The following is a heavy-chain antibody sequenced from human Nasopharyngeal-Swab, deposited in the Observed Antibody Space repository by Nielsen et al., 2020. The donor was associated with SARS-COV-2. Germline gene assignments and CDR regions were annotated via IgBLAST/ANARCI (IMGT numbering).Heavy chain of an antibody. J-gene: IGHJ6*03. D-gene: IGHD3-3*01. CDR3: ARERGREGIWIYYYYYIDV. Sequence: WIRQPPGKGLEWIGSIYYSGSTYYNPSLKSRVTISVDTSKNKFSLKLSSVTAGDTAVYYCARERGREGIWIYYYYYIDVWGKGTTVTVSS. V-gene: IGHV4-39*07. CDR2: IYYSGST.